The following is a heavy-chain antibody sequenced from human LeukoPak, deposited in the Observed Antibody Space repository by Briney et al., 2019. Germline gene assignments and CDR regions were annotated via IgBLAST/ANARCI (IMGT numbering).Heavy chain of an antibody. CDR2: INPSGGST. V-gene: IGHV1-46*01. CDR3: ARDGHLAARDHDAFDI. Sequence: ASVKVSCKASGYTFTRYYMHWVRQAPGQGLEWMGIINPSGGSTSYAQKFQGRVTMTRDTSTSTVYMELSSLRSEDTAVYYCARDGHLAARDHDAFDIWGQGTMVTVSS. J-gene: IGHJ3*02. D-gene: IGHD6-6*01. CDR1: GYTFTRYY.